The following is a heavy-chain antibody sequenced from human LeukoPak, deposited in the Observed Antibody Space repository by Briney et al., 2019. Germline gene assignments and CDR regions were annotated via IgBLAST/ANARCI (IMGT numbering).Heavy chain of an antibody. CDR2: IYHSGAT. Sequence: SETLSLTCAVSGGSISSSSSICWTWVRQPPGKGLEWIGEIYHSGATNYNPSLKSRITMLLDKSKNQFSLKLNSVTAADTAVYYCARNGGNSDYDYWGQGTLVTVSA. CDR3: ARNGGNSDYDY. J-gene: IGHJ4*02. CDR1: GGSISSSSSIC. D-gene: IGHD4-23*01. V-gene: IGHV4-4*02.